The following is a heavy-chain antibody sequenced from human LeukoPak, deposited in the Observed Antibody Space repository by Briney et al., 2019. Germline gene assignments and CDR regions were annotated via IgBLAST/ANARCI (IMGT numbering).Heavy chain of an antibody. V-gene: IGHV4-59*08. Sequence: PSETLSLTCTVSGDSITNNHWSWLRQPPGKGLEWIGHISYTGSTNYNPSLKTRLTMSLDTSKNHFSLTLTSVTAADTALYYCARHVFSDGSPFDSWGQGILVTVSS. CDR2: ISYTGST. CDR1: GDSITNNH. J-gene: IGHJ4*02. D-gene: IGHD3-10*01. CDR3: ARHVFSDGSPFDS.